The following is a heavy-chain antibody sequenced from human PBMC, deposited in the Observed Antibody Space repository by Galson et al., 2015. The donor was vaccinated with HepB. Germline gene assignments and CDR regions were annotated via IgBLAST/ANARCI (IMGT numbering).Heavy chain of an antibody. CDR2: ISSSGSTI. J-gene: IGHJ6*03. Sequence: SLRLSCAASGFTFSDYYMSWIRQAPGKGLEWVSYISSSGSTIYYVDSVKGRFTISRDNAKNSLYLQTNSLRAEDTAVYYCARLGSYRRYCYYYYMDDWGKGSTVTVSS. CDR3: ARLGSYRRYCYYYYMDD. D-gene: IGHD1-26*01. V-gene: IGHV3-11*01. CDR1: GFTFSDYY.